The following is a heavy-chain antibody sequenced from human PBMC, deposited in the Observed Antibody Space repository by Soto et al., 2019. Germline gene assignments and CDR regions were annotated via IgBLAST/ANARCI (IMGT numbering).Heavy chain of an antibody. Sequence: QVQVVQSGGEVKKPGASVKVSCKTSGYTFTNYGISWVRQAPGRGLEWLGWTSAYNGNTNYAQTFQGRVTMTTDTSTSTVYMELRSLRSDDTAVYYCARDSTNRAKFDYWGQGTLVTVSS. V-gene: IGHV1-18*01. D-gene: IGHD2-8*01. J-gene: IGHJ4*02. CDR1: GYTFTNYG. CDR2: TSAYNGNT. CDR3: ARDSTNRAKFDY.